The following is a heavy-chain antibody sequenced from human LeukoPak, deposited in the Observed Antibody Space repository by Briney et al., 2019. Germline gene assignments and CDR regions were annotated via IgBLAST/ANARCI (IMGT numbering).Heavy chain of an antibody. CDR2: IYSGGST. Sequence: PGGSLRLSCAASGFTVSSNYMSWVRQAPGKGLEWVSVIYSGGSTYYAASVKGRFTISRDNSKNTLYLQMNSLRAEDTAVYYCARGTYYDFWSGYYHDAFDIWGQGTMVTVSS. J-gene: IGHJ3*02. CDR1: GFTVSSNY. D-gene: IGHD3-3*01. V-gene: IGHV3-53*01. CDR3: ARGTYYDFWSGYYHDAFDI.